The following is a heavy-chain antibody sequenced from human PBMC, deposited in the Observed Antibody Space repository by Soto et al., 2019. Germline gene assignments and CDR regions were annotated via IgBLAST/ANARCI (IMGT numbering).Heavy chain of an antibody. CDR3: ARVYYYDSSGYSRRGDYYYYGMDV. J-gene: IGHJ6*02. CDR2: IYPGDSDT. D-gene: IGHD3-22*01. CDR1: GYSFTSYW. Sequence: GESLKISCKGSGYSFTSYWIGWVRQMPGKGLEWMGIIYPGDSDTRYSPSFQGQVTISADKSISTAYLQWSSLKASDTAMYYCARVYYYDSSGYSRRGDYYYYGMDVWGQGTTVTVSS. V-gene: IGHV5-51*01.